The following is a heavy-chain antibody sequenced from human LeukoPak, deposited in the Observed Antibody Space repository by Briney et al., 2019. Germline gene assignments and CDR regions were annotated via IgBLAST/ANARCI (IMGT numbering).Heavy chain of an antibody. CDR2: IDPDGRST. D-gene: IGHD3-16*01. CDR1: GFIFSSYG. CDR3: ARVGDTDVFDV. Sequence: GGSLRLSCAASGFIFSSYGMHWVRQAPGKGLEYVSAIDPDGRSTYYADSVRGRFTISRDNSKNTLSLQMGSLRAEDMAVYHCARVGDTDVFDVWGQGTMVTVSS. J-gene: IGHJ3*01. V-gene: IGHV3-64*02.